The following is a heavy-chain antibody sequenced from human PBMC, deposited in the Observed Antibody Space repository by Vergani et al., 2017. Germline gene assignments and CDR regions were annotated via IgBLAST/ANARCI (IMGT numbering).Heavy chain of an antibody. D-gene: IGHD3-22*01. J-gene: IGHJ5*02. CDR3: AREPGILVIPNWFDP. CDR1: GFTFDDYG. Sequence: EVQLVESGGGVVRPGGSLRLSCAASGFTFDDYGMSWVRQAPGKGLEWVSFISSSSSYIYYADSVKGRFTISRDNAKNSLYLQMNSLRAEDTAVYYCAREPGILVIPNWFDPWGQGTLVTVSS. V-gene: IGHV3-21*01. CDR2: ISSSSSYI.